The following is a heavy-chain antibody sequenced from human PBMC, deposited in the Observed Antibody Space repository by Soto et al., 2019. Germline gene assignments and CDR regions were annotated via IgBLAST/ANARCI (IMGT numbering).Heavy chain of an antibody. CDR1: GYTFTSYD. Sequence: ASVKVSCKASGYTFTSYDINWVRQATGQGLEWMGWMNPNSGNTGYAQKFQGRVTMTRNTSISTAYMELSSLRSEDTSVYYCAMSGYYDYYYYGMDVWGQGTTVTVSS. CDR3: AMSGYYDYYYYGMDV. J-gene: IGHJ6*02. D-gene: IGHD3-22*01. V-gene: IGHV1-8*01. CDR2: MNPNSGNT.